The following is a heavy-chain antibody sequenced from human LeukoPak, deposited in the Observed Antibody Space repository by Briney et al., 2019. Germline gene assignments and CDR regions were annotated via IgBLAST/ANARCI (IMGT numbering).Heavy chain of an antibody. Sequence: SETLSLTCTVSGGSISSSSYYWGWIRQPPGKGLEWIGSIYYSGSTYYNPSLKSRVTIPVDTSKNQFSLKLSSVTAADTAVYYCARPPGEVTTNDAFDIWGQGTMVTVSS. V-gene: IGHV4-39*01. CDR2: IYYSGST. J-gene: IGHJ3*02. CDR3: ARPPGEVTTNDAFDI. D-gene: IGHD4-17*01. CDR1: GGSISSSSYY.